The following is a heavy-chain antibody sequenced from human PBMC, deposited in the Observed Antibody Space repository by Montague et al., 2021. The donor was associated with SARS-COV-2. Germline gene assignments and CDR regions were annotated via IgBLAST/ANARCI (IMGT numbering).Heavy chain of an antibody. D-gene: IGHD6-19*01. CDR2: INHSGST. V-gene: IGHV4-39*07. CDR1: GGSISSRSYY. Sequence: SETLSLTCTVSGGSISSRSYYWGWIRQSPGKGLEWIGEINHSGSTNYNPSLKSRVTISVDTSKNQFSLKLCSVTAADTAVYYCARGGRQWLVIDPRYYFDYWGQGTLVTVSS. J-gene: IGHJ4*01. CDR3: ARGGRQWLVIDPRYYFDY.